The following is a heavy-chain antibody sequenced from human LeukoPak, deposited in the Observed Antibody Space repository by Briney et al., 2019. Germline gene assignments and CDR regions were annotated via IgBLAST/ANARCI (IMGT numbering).Heavy chain of an antibody. V-gene: IGHV3-30*18. Sequence: GGSLRLSCAASGFTFSSYGMHWVRQAPGKGLEWVAVISYDGSNKYYADSVKGRFTIPRDNSKNTLYLQMNSLRAEDTAVYYCAKGMTTPYYFDYWGQGTLVTVSS. CDR1: GFTFSSYG. J-gene: IGHJ4*02. CDR3: AKGMTTPYYFDY. CDR2: ISYDGSNK. D-gene: IGHD4-11*01.